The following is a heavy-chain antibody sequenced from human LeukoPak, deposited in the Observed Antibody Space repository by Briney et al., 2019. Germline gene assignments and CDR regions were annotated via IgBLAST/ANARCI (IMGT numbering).Heavy chain of an antibody. Sequence: PSETLSLTCTVSGGSISSYYWSWVRQAPGKGLEYVSSISSNGGSTYYADSVKGRFTISRDNSKNTLFLQMSSLRTEDTAVYYCASPYSGYDYNFDHWGQGTLVTVSS. CDR3: ASPYSGYDYNFDH. CDR1: GGSISSYY. V-gene: IGHV3-64D*06. CDR2: ISSNGGST. D-gene: IGHD5-12*01. J-gene: IGHJ4*02.